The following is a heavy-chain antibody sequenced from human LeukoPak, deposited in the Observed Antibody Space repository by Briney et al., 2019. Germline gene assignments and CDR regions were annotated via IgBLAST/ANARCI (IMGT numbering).Heavy chain of an antibody. CDR1: GFTFNSYW. Sequence: GGSLTLSCAASGFTFNSYWMYWVRQAPGKGLVWVSRINSDGSSTSYADSVKGRFTISRDNAKNTLYLQMNSLRAEDTAVYYWASLRGGDSPVQPDYWGQGTLVTVSS. D-gene: IGHD2-21*01. CDR2: INSDGSST. J-gene: IGHJ4*02. V-gene: IGHV3-74*01. CDR3: ASLRGGDSPVQPDY.